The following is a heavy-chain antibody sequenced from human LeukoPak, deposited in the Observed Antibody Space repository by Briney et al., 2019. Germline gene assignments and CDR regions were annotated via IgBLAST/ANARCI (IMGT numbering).Heavy chain of an antibody. Sequence: SETLSLTCTVSGGSISSYYWSWIRQPPGKGLEWIGYIYYSGSTNYNPSLKSRVTISVDTSKNQFSLKLSSVTAADTAVYYCARGMQRGDIVVVPAAMGFGAFDIRGQGTMVTVSS. CDR3: ARGMQRGDIVVVPAAMGFGAFDI. D-gene: IGHD2-2*01. V-gene: IGHV4-59*01. J-gene: IGHJ3*02. CDR1: GGSISSYY. CDR2: IYYSGST.